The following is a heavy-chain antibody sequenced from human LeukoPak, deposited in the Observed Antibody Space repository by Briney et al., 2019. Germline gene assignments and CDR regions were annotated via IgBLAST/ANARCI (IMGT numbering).Heavy chain of an antibody. CDR2: INPNSGGT. CDR3: ARERYYGSGRTFDY. D-gene: IGHD3-10*01. J-gene: IGHJ4*02. V-gene: IGHV1-2*02. Sequence: ASVKVSCKASGYTFTGYYMHWVRQASGQGLEWMGWINPNSGGTNYAQKFQGRVTMTRDTSISTAYMELSRLRSDDTAVYYCARERYYGSGRTFDYWGQGTLVTVSS. CDR1: GYTFTGYY.